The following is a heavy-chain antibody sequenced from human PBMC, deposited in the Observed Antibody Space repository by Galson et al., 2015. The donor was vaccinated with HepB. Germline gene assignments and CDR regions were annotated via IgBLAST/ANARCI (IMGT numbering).Heavy chain of an antibody. CDR1: GFTFKNYG. CDR2: IYYDGSNK. J-gene: IGHJ4*02. V-gene: IGHV3-33*01. D-gene: IGHD2-2*01. CDR3: ASARLSVPATTRACYFDY. Sequence: SLRLSCAASGFTFKNYGMHWVRQAPGQGLEWVAVIYYDGSNKYYADSVKGRFTIARDNSKNTLYLQTNSLRVEDTAVYYCASARLSVPATTRACYFDYWGQGTLVSVSS.